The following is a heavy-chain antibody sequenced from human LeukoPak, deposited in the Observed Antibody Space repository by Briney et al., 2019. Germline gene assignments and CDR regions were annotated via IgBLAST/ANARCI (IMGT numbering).Heavy chain of an antibody. D-gene: IGHD3-10*01. Sequence: GGSLRLSCAASGFTFSSYGMHWVRQAPGKGLEWVAVISYGGSNKYYADSVKGRFTISRDNSKNTLYLQMNSLRAEDTAVYYCGLYGSGSYYSGGIDYWGQGTLVTVSS. CDR2: ISYGGSNK. CDR1: GFTFSSYG. CDR3: GLYGSGSYYSGGIDY. J-gene: IGHJ4*02. V-gene: IGHV3-30*03.